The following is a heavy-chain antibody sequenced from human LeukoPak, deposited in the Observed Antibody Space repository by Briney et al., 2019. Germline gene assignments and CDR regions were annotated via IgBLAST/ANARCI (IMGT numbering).Heavy chain of an antibody. V-gene: IGHV4-4*07. Sequence: SETLSLTCTVSGGSISSYYGSWVRQPDGKGLEWIGRTYTSGSARYNPSLKSRVTMSVDTSKNQFSLKLSSVTAADTAVYYCARDLALGYCSSSNCSSPLFDYWGQGTLVTVSS. D-gene: IGHD2-2*01. CDR3: ARDLALGYCSSSNCSSPLFDY. CDR1: GGSISSYY. CDR2: TYTSGSA. J-gene: IGHJ4*02.